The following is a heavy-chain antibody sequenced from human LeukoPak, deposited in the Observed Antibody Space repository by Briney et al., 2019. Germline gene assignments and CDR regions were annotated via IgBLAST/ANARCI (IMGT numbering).Heavy chain of an antibody. CDR3: ARGVAASYYYYGMDV. CDR2: ISNNEGDT. CDR1: GFTFSIYA. J-gene: IGHJ6*02. Sequence: GGSLRLSCAASGFTFSIYAMSWVRQAPGKGLEYVSAISNNEGDTYYANSVRGRFTISRDNSKNTLYLQMGSLRPEDMAVYYCARGVAASYYYYGMDVWGQGTTVTVSS. V-gene: IGHV3-64*01. D-gene: IGHD3-10*01.